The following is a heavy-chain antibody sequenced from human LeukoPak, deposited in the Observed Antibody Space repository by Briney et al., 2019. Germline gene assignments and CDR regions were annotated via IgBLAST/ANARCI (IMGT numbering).Heavy chain of an antibody. CDR3: ARDLRAGDQNGPPAY. CDR1: GFTFSSYG. V-gene: IGHV3-33*01. Sequence: GGSLRLSCAASGFTFSSYGMHWVRQAPGKGLEWVAVIWYDGSNKYYADSVKGRFTISRDNSKNTLYLQMNSLRAEDTAVYYCARDLRAGDQNGPPAYWGQGTLVTVSS. J-gene: IGHJ4*02. D-gene: IGHD2-8*01. CDR2: IWYDGSNK.